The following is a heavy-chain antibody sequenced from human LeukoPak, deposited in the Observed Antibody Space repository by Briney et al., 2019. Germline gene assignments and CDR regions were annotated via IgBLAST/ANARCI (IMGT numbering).Heavy chain of an antibody. V-gene: IGHV1-69*04. Sequence: SVKVSCKASGGTFSSYAISWVRQTPGQGLEWMGRIIPIFGIANYAQKFQGRVTITADKSTSTAYMELSSLRSEDTAVYYCASSGGYYYDSSGYYSSQYFQHWGQGTLVTVSS. CDR1: GGTFSSYA. CDR3: ASSGGYYYDSSGYYSSQYFQH. J-gene: IGHJ1*01. D-gene: IGHD3-22*01. CDR2: IIPIFGIA.